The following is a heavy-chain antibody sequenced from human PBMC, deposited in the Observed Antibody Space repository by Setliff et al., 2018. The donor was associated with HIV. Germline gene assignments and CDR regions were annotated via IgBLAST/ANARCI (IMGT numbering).Heavy chain of an antibody. D-gene: IGHD3-10*01. J-gene: IGHJ4*02. CDR1: GYTFSSYD. CDR3: ARVRRGSSWTLTPLRTFDY. Sequence: ASVKVSCKASGYTFSSYDINWVRQATGQGLEWMGWMNPNSGNTGYAQKFQGRVTMTRNTAISTAYMELSSLRSEDTAVYYCARVRRGSSWTLTPLRTFDYWGQGTLVTVSS. CDR2: MNPNSGNT. V-gene: IGHV1-8*02.